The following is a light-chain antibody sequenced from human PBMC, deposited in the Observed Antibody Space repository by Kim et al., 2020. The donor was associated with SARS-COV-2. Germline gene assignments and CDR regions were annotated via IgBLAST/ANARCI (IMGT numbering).Light chain of an antibody. CDR2: AAS. Sequence: ASVGDRVTITCRASQGINNYLAWYQQKSGKAPKLLIYAASILESGVPSRFSCSGSGTDFTLTINSLQPEDFATYYCQQLNSYPLIFGGGTKVDIK. V-gene: IGKV1-9*01. CDR1: QGINNY. CDR3: QQLNSYPLI. J-gene: IGKJ4*01.